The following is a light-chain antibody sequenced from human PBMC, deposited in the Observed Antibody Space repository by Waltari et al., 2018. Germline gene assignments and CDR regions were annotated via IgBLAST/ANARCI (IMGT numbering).Light chain of an antibody. J-gene: IGKJ4*01. CDR1: QDIMKY. CDR3: QQYDNVPLT. CDR2: DAT. Sequence: DIQMTQSPSSLSESVGDRVTITCQATQDIMKYVNWYQQKPGEAPKLLIFDATNLEAGVPSRFSGSGFGTDFTFTISSLQPEDIATYYCQQYDNVPLTFGGGTKVELK. V-gene: IGKV1-33*01.